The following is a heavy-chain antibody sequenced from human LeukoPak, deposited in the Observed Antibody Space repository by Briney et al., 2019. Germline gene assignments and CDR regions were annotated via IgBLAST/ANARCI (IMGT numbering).Heavy chain of an antibody. CDR2: ISYDGSNK. V-gene: IGHV3-30-3*01. D-gene: IGHD2-2*01. J-gene: IGHJ6*02. Sequence: GGSLRLSCAASGFTFSSYAMHWVRQAPGKGLEWVAVISYDGSNKYYADSVKGRFTISRDNSKNTLYLQMNSLRAEDTAVYYCARDYCSSTSCYYYYYYGMDVWDQGTTVTVSS. CDR1: GFTFSSYA. CDR3: ARDYCSSTSCYYYYYYGMDV.